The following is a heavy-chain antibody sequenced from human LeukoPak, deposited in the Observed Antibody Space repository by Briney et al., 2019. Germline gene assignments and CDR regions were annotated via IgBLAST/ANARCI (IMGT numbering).Heavy chain of an antibody. J-gene: IGHJ4*02. Sequence: PGRSLRLSCAASGFTFSSYGMHWVRQAPGKGLEWVAVISYDGSNKYYADSVKGRFTISRDSSKNTLYLQMNSLRAEDTAVYYCAKDKSIAIRYYFDYWGQGTLVTVSS. CDR2: ISYDGSNK. CDR1: GFTFSSYG. CDR3: AKDKSIAIRYYFDY. D-gene: IGHD2-21*01. V-gene: IGHV3-30*18.